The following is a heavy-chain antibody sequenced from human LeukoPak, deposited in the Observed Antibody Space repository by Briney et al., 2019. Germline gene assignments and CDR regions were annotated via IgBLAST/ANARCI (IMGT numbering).Heavy chain of an antibody. Sequence: PSETLSLTCAVSGGSISSSGYSWSWIRQPPGKGLEWIGYIYHSGSTYYNPSLKSRVTISVDRSKNQFSLKLSSVTAADTAVYFCARGATVTTLGPLGQGTLGTGSS. V-gene: IGHV4-30-2*01. CDR3: ARGATVTTLGP. D-gene: IGHD4-17*01. CDR2: IYHSGST. J-gene: IGHJ5*02. CDR1: GGSISSSGYS.